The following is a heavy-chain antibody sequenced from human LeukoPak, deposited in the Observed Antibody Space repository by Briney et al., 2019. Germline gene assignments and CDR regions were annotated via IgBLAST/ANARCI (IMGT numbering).Heavy chain of an antibody. D-gene: IGHD1-1*01. Sequence: PSETLSLTCAVYGGSFSGYYWSWIRQPPGKGLEWIGEINHSGSTNYNPSLKSRVTISVDTSKNQFSLKLSSVTAADTAVYYCARGQRWNDGGRYFDYWGQGTLVTVSS. J-gene: IGHJ4*02. V-gene: IGHV4-34*01. CDR2: INHSGST. CDR3: ARGQRWNDGGRYFDY. CDR1: GGSFSGYY.